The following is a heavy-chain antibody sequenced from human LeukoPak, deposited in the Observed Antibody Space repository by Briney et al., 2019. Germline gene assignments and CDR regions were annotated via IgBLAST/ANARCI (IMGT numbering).Heavy chain of an antibody. V-gene: IGHV4-34*01. Sequence: KPSETLSLTCAVYGGSFSGYYWSWIRQPPGKGLEWIGEINHSGSTNYNPSLKSRVTISIDTSKNQFSLKLSSVTAADTAVYYCARFNSGSYQHYFDYWGQGTLATVSS. CDR3: ARFNSGSYQHYFDY. CDR2: INHSGST. D-gene: IGHD1-26*01. J-gene: IGHJ4*02. CDR1: GGSFSGYY.